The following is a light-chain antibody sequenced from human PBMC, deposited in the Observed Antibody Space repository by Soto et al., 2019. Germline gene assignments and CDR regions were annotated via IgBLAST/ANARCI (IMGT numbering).Light chain of an antibody. Sequence: DIQMTQSPSTLSASVGDRVTITCRASQSISSWLAWYQQKPGKAPKLLIYDASSLESGVPSRFSGSGSGTEFTLTISSLQPDDFATYYCQQYHSYLYTFGQGTKVHTK. CDR3: QQYHSYLYT. CDR2: DAS. CDR1: QSISSW. J-gene: IGKJ2*01. V-gene: IGKV1-5*01.